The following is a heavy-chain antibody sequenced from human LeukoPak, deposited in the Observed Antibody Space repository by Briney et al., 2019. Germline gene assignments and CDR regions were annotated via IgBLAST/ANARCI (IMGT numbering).Heavy chain of an antibody. CDR3: ARVSFNGRNDY. CDR1: GDSISTSNSY. V-gene: IGHV4-39*01. CDR2: IYYSGNT. J-gene: IGHJ4*02. Sequence: PSETLSLTCTVSGDSISTSNSYWGWIRQPPGKGLEWIGSIYYSGNTYYNASLKSRVTISVDTSKNQFSLKLTSVTAADTAVYYCARVSFNGRNDYWGQGTLVTVSS.